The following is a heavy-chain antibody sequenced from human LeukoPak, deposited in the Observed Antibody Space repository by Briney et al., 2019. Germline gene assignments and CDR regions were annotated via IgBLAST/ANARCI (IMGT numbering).Heavy chain of an antibody. D-gene: IGHD3-10*01. CDR3: ARTEYYFDH. CDR1: SGSISSYY. CDR2: IYYGGSS. J-gene: IGHJ4*02. V-gene: IGHV4-59*01. Sequence: SETLSLTCTVSSGSISSYYWSWIRQPPGMGLEWIGYIYYGGSSNYNPSFKSRVTMSVDTSKKQFSLRVSSVTAADTAVYYCARTEYYFDHWGQGTLVTVSS.